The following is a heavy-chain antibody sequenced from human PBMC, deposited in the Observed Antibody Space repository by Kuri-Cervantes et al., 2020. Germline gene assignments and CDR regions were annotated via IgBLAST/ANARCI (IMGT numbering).Heavy chain of an antibody. CDR1: GYTFISYG. CDR2: ISAYNGNT. D-gene: IGHD3-10*01. J-gene: IGHJ6*03. CDR3: ARDSDYYGSGSYYPFGYYYYYMDV. Sequence: ASVKVSCKASGYTFISYGISWVRQAPGQGLEWMGWISAYNGNTNYAQKLQGRVTMTTDTSTSTAYMELRSLRSDDTAVYYCARDSDYYGSGSYYPFGYYYYYMDVWGKGTTVTVSS. V-gene: IGHV1-18*01.